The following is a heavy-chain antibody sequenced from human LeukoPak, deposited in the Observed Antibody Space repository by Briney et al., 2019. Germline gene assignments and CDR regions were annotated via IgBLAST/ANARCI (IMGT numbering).Heavy chain of an antibody. J-gene: IGHJ4*02. V-gene: IGHV3-23*01. CDR2: ISGSGGSR. Sequence: SGGSLRLSCAASGFTFSSYAMSWVRQAPGKGLEWVSGISGSGGSRYYADSVKGRFTMSRDNSKNTLYLQMNSLRAEDTAVYYCAKDLAYYYDSSGFDYWGQGTLVTVSS. CDR3: AKDLAYYYDSSGFDY. CDR1: GFTFSSYA. D-gene: IGHD3-22*01.